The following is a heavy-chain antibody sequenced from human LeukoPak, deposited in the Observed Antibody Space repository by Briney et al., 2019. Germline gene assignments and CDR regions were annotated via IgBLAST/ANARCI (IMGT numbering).Heavy chain of an antibody. CDR2: IIPIFGTA. CDR1: GGTFSSYA. D-gene: IGHD5-18*01. V-gene: IGHV1-69*13. J-gene: IGHJ4*02. CDR3: VITPGYSYGYLFDY. Sequence: ASVKVSCKASGGTFSSYAISWVRQAPGQGLEWMGGIIPIFGTANYAQKFQGRVTITADESTSTAYMELSSLRSEDTAVYYCVITPGYSYGYLFDYWGQGTLVTVSS.